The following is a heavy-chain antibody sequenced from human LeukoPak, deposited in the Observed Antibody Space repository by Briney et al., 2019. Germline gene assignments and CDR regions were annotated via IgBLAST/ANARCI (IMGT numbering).Heavy chain of an antibody. V-gene: IGHV3-48*01. Sequence: PGGSLRVSCAASGFTLSSHSMNWVRQAPGKGLEWVSHISSSSNTIHYADPVKGRFTISRDNAKNSLYLQMNSLRAQDTAVYYCARGNQQLVTHYLDYWGQGTLVTVFS. CDR2: ISSSSNTI. J-gene: IGHJ4*02. CDR3: ARGNQQLVTHYLDY. D-gene: IGHD6-13*01. CDR1: GFTLSSHS.